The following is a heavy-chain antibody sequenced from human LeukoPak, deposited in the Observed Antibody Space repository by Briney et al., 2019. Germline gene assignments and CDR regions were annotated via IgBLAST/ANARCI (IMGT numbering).Heavy chain of an antibody. Sequence: SQTLSLTCTVSGGSISSGGYYWSWIRQHPGRGLEWIGYIYYSGSTYYNPSLKSRVTISVDTSKNQFSLKLSSVTAADTAVYYCARDGGYSNYVPDYYYYGMDVWGQGTTVTVSS. J-gene: IGHJ6*02. CDR1: GGSISSGGYY. CDR2: IYYSGST. D-gene: IGHD4-11*01. V-gene: IGHV4-31*03. CDR3: ARDGGYSNYVPDYYYYGMDV.